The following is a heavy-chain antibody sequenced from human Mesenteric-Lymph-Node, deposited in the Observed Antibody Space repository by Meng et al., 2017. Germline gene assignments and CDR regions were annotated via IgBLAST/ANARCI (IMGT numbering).Heavy chain of an antibody. Sequence: GESLKISCAASGFTFSSYSMNWVRQAPGKGLEWVGRSRDKASSYTTEYAASVKGRFTISRDVSKNSLYLQMNSLRAEDTAVYYCARRGNYVGGGFDIWGHGTMVTVSS. CDR3: ARRGNYVGGGFDI. V-gene: IGHV3-72*01. J-gene: IGHJ3*02. D-gene: IGHD4-11*01. CDR1: GFTFSSYS. CDR2: SRDKASSYTT.